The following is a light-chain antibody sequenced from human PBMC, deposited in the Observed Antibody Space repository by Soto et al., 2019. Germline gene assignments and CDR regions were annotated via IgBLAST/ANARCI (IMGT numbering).Light chain of an antibody. CDR3: SSYAGNYEV. J-gene: IGLJ2*01. V-gene: IGLV2-11*01. CDR1: SSDVDGYNY. CDR2: DVS. Sequence: QSALTQPRSVSGSPGQSVTISCTGTSSDVDGYNYVSWYQQHPDKAPKLMIYDVSKRPSGVPDRFSGSKSGNTASLTISGLQAEDEGDYYCSSYAGNYEVFGGGTKLTVL.